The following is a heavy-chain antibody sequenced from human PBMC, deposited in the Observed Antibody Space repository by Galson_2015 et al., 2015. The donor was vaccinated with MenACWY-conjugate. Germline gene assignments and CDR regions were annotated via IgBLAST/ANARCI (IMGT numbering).Heavy chain of an antibody. Sequence: PALVKPTQTLTLTCTFSGFSLSTHGVGVAWIRQPPGKALEWLALIHWDDDKRYSPSLKSRLTITKGTSKNQVVLTMANMDPVDTATYYCAHLYYYDSSGYYRYFDLWGRGTLVTVSS. J-gene: IGHJ2*01. D-gene: IGHD3-22*01. V-gene: IGHV2-5*02. CDR2: IHWDDDK. CDR3: AHLYYYDSSGYYRYFDL. CDR1: GFSLSTHGVG.